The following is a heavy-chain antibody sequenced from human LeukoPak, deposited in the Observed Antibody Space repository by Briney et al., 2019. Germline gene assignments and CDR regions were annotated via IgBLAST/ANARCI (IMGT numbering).Heavy chain of an antibody. CDR3: ARDTPYSGSPYNWFDP. Sequence: GGSLRLSCAASGFTFSSYSMNWVRQAPGKGLEWVSSISSSSSYIYYADSVKGRFTISRDNAKNSLYLQMNSLRAEDTAVYYCARDTPYSGSPYNWFDPWGQGTLVTVSS. CDR1: GFTFSSYS. CDR2: ISSSSSYI. D-gene: IGHD3-10*01. J-gene: IGHJ5*02. V-gene: IGHV3-21*01.